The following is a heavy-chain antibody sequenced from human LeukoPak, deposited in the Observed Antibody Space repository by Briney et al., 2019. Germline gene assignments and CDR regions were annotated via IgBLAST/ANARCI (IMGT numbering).Heavy chain of an antibody. CDR3: AREYSTSCLDH. J-gene: IGHJ4*02. Sequence: ASVKVSCKASGYTVTSDYIHWVRQAPGQELEWMGIINPNNGATTYAQKFQGRVTMTSDMSTSTVYMELSSLRSEGTAVYFCAREYSTSCLDHWGQGTLVTVSS. D-gene: IGHD6-13*01. V-gene: IGHV1-46*01. CDR1: GYTVTSDY. CDR2: INPNNGAT.